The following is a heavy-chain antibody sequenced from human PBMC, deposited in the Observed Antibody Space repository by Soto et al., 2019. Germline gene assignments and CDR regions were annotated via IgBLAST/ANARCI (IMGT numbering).Heavy chain of an antibody. J-gene: IGHJ5*02. CDR1: GGTFSSYT. Sequence: QVQLVQSGAEVKKPGSSVKVSCKASGGTFSSYTISWVRQAPGQGLEWMGRIIPILGIANYAQKFQGRVTITADKSTSTAYMELSSLRSEDTAVYYCASDARGSSWFPWGQGTLVTVSS. D-gene: IGHD6-13*01. CDR3: ASDARGSSWFP. CDR2: IIPILGIA. V-gene: IGHV1-69*02.